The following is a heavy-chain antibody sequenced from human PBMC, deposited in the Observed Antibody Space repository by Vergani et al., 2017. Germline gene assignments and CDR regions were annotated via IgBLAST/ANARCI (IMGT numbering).Heavy chain of an antibody. Sequence: QVQLVQSGAEVKKPGSSVKVSCKASGGTFSSYAISWVRQAPGQGLEWMGGIIPIFGIANYAQKFQGRVTITADKSTSTAYMELSSLRSEDTAVYYCARDRRGYCSSTSCSTPRGRFDPWGQGTLVTVSS. CDR2: IIPIFGIA. J-gene: IGHJ5*02. CDR3: ARDRRGYCSSTSCSTPRGRFDP. D-gene: IGHD2-2*01. V-gene: IGHV1-69*17. CDR1: GGTFSSYA.